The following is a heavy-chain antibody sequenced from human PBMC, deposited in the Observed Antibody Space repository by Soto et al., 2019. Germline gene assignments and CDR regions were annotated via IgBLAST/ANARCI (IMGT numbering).Heavy chain of an antibody. CDR2: ISGSGGST. CDR3: ATLYYYDSSGSVSGY. CDR1: GFTFSSYA. J-gene: IGHJ4*02. V-gene: IGHV3-23*01. Sequence: GGSLRLSCAASGFTFSSYAMSWVRQAPGKGLEWVSAISGSGGSTYYADSVKGRFTISRDNSKNTLYLQMNSLRAEDTAVYYCATLYYYDSSGSVSGYWGQGTLVTVSS. D-gene: IGHD3-22*01.